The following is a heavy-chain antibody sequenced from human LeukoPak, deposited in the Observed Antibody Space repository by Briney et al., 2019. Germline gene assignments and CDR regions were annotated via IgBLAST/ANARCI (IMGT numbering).Heavy chain of an antibody. V-gene: IGHV3-11*01. CDR1: GFTFSDYY. Sequence: GGSLRLSCAASGFTFSDYYMSWIRQAPVKVLEWVSYISSSGSTIYYADSVKGRFTISRDNAKNSLYLQMNSLRAEDTAVYYCARFLTLVANYGMDVWGQGTTVTVSS. CDR2: ISSSGSTI. CDR3: ARFLTLVANYGMDV. J-gene: IGHJ6*02. D-gene: IGHD5-12*01.